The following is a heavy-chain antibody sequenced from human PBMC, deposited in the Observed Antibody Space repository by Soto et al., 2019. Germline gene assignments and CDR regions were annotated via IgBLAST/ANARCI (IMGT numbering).Heavy chain of an antibody. V-gene: IGHV3-66*01. CDR2: IYSGGST. CDR3: AAYSHKGY. D-gene: IGHD3-16*01. CDR1: GFTVSNNY. Sequence: EEQLVESGGDLVQPGGSLRLSCAASGFTVSNNYMSWVRQAPGKGLEWVSLIYSGGSTYYADSVKGRFTISRDSSKNTPYLQLNSLRAEDTAMYYCAAYSHKGYWGQGTLVTASS. J-gene: IGHJ4*02.